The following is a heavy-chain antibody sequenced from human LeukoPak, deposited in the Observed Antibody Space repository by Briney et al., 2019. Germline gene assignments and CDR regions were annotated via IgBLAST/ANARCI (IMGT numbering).Heavy chain of an antibody. Sequence: GASVKVSCKASGYTFTGYYMHWVRRAPGQGLEWMGWINPNSGGTNYAQKFQGRVTMTRDTSISTAYMELSRLRSDDTAVYYCARSTSSRYSSGWRGFDYWGQGTLVTVSS. CDR3: ARSTSSRYSSGWRGFDY. D-gene: IGHD6-19*01. J-gene: IGHJ4*02. CDR1: GYTFTGYY. V-gene: IGHV1-2*02. CDR2: INPNSGGT.